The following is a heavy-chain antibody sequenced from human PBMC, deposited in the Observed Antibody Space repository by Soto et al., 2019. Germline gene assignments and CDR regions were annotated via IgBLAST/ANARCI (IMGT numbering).Heavy chain of an antibody. CDR1: GGSISSGGYY. V-gene: IGHV4-31*03. J-gene: IGHJ5*02. D-gene: IGHD2-21*01. CDR3: SRRGMTSINWFDT. CDR2: IYCSGST. Sequence: PSETLSLTCTFSGGSISSGGYYWSWIRQHPGKGLEWIGYIYCSGSTYYNPSLKSRVTISVDTSKNQFSLKLSSVTAADTAVYYCSRRGMTSINWFDTWGQGTLVTVSS.